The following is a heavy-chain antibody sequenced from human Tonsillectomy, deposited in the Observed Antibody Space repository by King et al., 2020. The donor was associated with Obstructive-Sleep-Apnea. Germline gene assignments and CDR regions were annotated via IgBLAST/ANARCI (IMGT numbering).Heavy chain of an antibody. J-gene: IGHJ6*02. CDR2: IIPIFGSA. V-gene: IGHV1-69*01. D-gene: IGHD6-19*01. CDR3: ARAIKMGEQWVEDYYYGMDV. Sequence: QLVQSGAEVKKPGSSVKVSCKASGGTFSSYTISWVRQAPGQGLEWMGGIIPIFGSAIYAQKFQGRVTITADESTGTAYMDLSSLRSEDTAVYYCARAIKMGEQWVEDYYYGMDVWGQGTTVTVSS. CDR1: GGTFSSYT.